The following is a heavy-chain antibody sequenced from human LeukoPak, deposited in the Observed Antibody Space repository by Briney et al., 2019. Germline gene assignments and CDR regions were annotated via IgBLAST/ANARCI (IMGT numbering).Heavy chain of an antibody. J-gene: IGHJ3*02. CDR2: ISSSSSTK. CDR1: GFTFIIYT. V-gene: IGHV3-48*02. Sequence: PGGSLRLSCAASGFTFIIYTMIWVRQAPGKGLEWVSSISSSSSTKYYADSVKGRFTISRDNADNSLYLQVASLRDEDTAIYYFARMRGPTSGVLDNWGQGTMVAVSS. D-gene: IGHD1-26*01. CDR3: ARMRGPTSGVLDN.